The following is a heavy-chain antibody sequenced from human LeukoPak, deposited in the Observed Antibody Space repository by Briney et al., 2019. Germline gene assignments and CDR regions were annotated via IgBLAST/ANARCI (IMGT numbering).Heavy chain of an antibody. V-gene: IGHV4-61*02. Sequence: SQTLSLTCTVSGGSISSGSYYWSWIRQPAGKGLEWIGRIYTSGSTNYNPSLKGRVTISVDTSKNQFSLKLSSVTAADTAVYYCARAPPWFDPWGQGTLVTVSS. J-gene: IGHJ5*02. CDR3: ARAPPWFDP. CDR1: GGSISSGSYY. CDR2: IYTSGST.